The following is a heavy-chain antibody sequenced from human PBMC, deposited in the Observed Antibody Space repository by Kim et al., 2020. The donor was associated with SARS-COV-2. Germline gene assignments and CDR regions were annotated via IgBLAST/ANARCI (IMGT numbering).Heavy chain of an antibody. CDR3: AKDIWNHWNDEGYFDY. Sequence: GGSLRLSYAASGFTFGDYSMHWVRQAPGKGLEWVSGIRWNSGRIGYADSVKGRFTISRDNAKNSLYLQMNSLRAEDTALYYCAKDIWNHWNDEGYFDYWGQRTLVTVSS. J-gene: IGHJ4*02. V-gene: IGHV3-9*01. CDR2: IRWNSGRI. CDR1: GFTFGDYS. D-gene: IGHD1-1*01.